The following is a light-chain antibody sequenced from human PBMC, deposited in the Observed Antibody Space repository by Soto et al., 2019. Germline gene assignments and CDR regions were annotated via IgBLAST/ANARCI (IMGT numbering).Light chain of an antibody. CDR2: DVS. J-gene: IGLJ1*01. Sequence: QSALTQPASVSGSPGQSITISCTGTSSDVGGYNYVSWYQQHPGKAPKLMIYDVSNRPSGDSTRFSGSKSGNTASLTISGLQVENEANDYCSSYTSSSTLYASGPGTKFPVL. V-gene: IGLV2-14*01. CDR1: SSDVGGYNY. CDR3: SSYTSSSTLYA.